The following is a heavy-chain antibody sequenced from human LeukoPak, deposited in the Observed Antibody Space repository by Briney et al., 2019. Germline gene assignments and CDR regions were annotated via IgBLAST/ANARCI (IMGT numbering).Heavy chain of an antibody. CDR2: VGRGGGDT. CDR3: ARHIYGDSVAFDI. J-gene: IGHJ3*02. D-gene: IGHD4-17*01. CDR1: GFTFSNNA. Sequence: GGSLRLSCVASGFTFSNNAASWFRQAPGEGLEWVSTVGRGGGDTYYADSVRGRFTISKDSSKNTLQMNSLTAADTALYFCARHIYGDSVAFDIWGQGTLVTVSS. V-gene: IGHV3-23*01.